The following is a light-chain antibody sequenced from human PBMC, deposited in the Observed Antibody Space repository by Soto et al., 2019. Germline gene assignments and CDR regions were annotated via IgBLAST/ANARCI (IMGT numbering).Light chain of an antibody. CDR2: GAS. J-gene: IGKJ2*01. CDR3: QQYGSSLFT. V-gene: IGKV3-20*01. Sequence: ETVLTQSPGTLSLSPGETATLSCRASQSVISNYLAWYQQKPDQAPGLLIYGASGRAAGIPDRFSGSGSGTDFTLTISRLEPEDFAVYYCQQYGSSLFTFGQGTK. CDR1: QSVISNY.